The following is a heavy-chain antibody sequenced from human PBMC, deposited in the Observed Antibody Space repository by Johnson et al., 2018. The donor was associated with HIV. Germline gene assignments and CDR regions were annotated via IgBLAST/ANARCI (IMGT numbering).Heavy chain of an antibody. Sequence: VQLVESGGGLVEPGGSLRLSCEASGFTFSNAWMSWVRQAPGKGLEWVGRVKRKSDGGTTDYAAPVKGRFTISRDDSKNTLYLQMNSLKTEDTAGYYCSTAGSKGAFDIWGQGTMVTVSS. CDR1: GFTFSNAW. V-gene: IGHV3-15*01. D-gene: IGHD3-10*01. J-gene: IGHJ3*02. CDR3: STAGSKGAFDI. CDR2: VKRKSDGGTT.